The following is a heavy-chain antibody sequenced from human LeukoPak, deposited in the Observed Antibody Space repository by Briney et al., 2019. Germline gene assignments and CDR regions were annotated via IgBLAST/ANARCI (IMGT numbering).Heavy chain of an antibody. D-gene: IGHD5-18*01. V-gene: IGHV3-66*01. CDR2: IYSDGTT. Sequence: GGSLRLSCAVSGFPVSVNYMSCVPQAPAKGLEWVSIIYSDGTTYYADSVNGRFTISRDNSKNSLYLQMNSLRAEDTAVYYCARDPGYNYGFDYWGQGTLVTVSS. CDR1: GFPVSVNY. J-gene: IGHJ4*02. CDR3: ARDPGYNYGFDY.